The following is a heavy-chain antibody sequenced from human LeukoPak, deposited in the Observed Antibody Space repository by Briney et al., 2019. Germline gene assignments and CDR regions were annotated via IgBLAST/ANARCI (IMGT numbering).Heavy chain of an antibody. J-gene: IGHJ4*02. Sequence: GGSLRLSCAASGFTFDDYTMHWVRQAPGKGLEWVSLISWDGGSTYFADSVKGRFTISRDNSKNSLYLQMNSLRTEDTALYYCAKAHYDILTGLDYWGQGTLVTVSS. V-gene: IGHV3-43*01. CDR2: ISWDGGST. D-gene: IGHD3-9*01. CDR3: AKAHYDILTGLDY. CDR1: GFTFDDYT.